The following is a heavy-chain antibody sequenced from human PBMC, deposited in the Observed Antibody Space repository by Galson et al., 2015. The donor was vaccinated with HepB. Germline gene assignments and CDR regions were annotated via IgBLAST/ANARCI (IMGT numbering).Heavy chain of an antibody. CDR3: ARFPPEPGIFGVVILLDY. Sequence: SVKVSCKASGYTFTSYGISWVRQAPGQGLEWMGWISAYNGNTNYAQKLQGRVTMTTDTSTSTAYMELRSLRSDDTAVYYCARFPPEPGIFGVVILLDYWGQGTLVTVSS. CDR1: GYTFTSYG. V-gene: IGHV1-18*04. CDR2: ISAYNGNT. D-gene: IGHD3-3*01. J-gene: IGHJ4*02.